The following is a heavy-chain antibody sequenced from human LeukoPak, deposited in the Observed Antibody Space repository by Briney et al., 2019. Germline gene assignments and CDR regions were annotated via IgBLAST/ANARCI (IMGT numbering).Heavy chain of an antibody. J-gene: IGHJ4*02. V-gene: IGHV3-23*01. CDR2: ISGSGGST. CDR1: GFAFSSYG. Sequence: GGSLRLSCAASGFAFSSYGMHWVRQAPGKGLEWVSAISGSGGSTYYADSVKGRFTISRDNSKNTLYLQMNSLRAEDTAVYYCARDGDTAMALAFDYWGQGTLVTVSS. D-gene: IGHD5-18*01. CDR3: ARDGDTAMALAFDY.